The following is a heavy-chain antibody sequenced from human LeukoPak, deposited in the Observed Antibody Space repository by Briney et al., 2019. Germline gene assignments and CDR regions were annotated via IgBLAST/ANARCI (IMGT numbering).Heavy chain of an antibody. V-gene: IGHV4-4*07. CDR3: TSYSNYVGYFDY. D-gene: IGHD4-11*01. Sequence: SETLALTCTVSGGSISNYYWSWIQQPAGKGLPWIGRIFTSGRTNYNPSLKSRGTMSVDTSKNQFSLKLSSVTAADTAVYYCTSYSNYVGYFDYWGQGTLVTVSS. J-gene: IGHJ4*02. CDR1: GGSISNYY. CDR2: IFTSGRT.